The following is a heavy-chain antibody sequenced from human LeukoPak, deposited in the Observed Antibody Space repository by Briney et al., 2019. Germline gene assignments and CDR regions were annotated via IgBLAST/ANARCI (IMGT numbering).Heavy chain of an antibody. J-gene: IGHJ4*02. V-gene: IGHV3-66*01. Sequence: GGSLRLSCAASGFTVSSNYMSWVRQAPGKGPEWVSVIYSGGSTYYADSVKGRFTISRDNSKNTLYLQMNSLRAEDTAVYYCARFSIAAHPDYWGQGTLVTVSS. D-gene: IGHD6-6*01. CDR2: IYSGGST. CDR1: GFTVSSNY. CDR3: ARFSIAAHPDY.